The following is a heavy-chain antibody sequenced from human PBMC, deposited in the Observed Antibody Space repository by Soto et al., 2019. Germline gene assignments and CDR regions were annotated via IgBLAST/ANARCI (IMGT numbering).Heavy chain of an antibody. CDR2: IKQDGSEK. CDR3: ARVGVGVVVVAATPGWFDP. Sequence: EVQLVESGGGLVQPGGSLRLSCAASGFTFSSYWMSWVRQAPGKGLEWVANIKQDGSEKYYVDSVKGRFTISRDNAKNSLYLQMNRLRAEDTAVYYCARVGVGVVVVAATPGWFDPWGQGTLVTVSS. V-gene: IGHV3-7*01. CDR1: GFTFSSYW. D-gene: IGHD2-15*01. J-gene: IGHJ5*02.